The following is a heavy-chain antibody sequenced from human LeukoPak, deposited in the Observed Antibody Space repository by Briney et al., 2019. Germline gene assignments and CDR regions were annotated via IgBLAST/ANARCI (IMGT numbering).Heavy chain of an antibody. V-gene: IGHV1-69*13. Sequence: SVKVSCKVSGGTFSSYPISWVRQAPGQGLEWMGGIITISGTTNYAQKFQGRVTITADESTSTAYMELSSLRSEDTAVYYCAREHVDTAMGTYYYHYMDVWGKGTTVTVSS. J-gene: IGHJ6*03. CDR2: IITISGTT. CDR1: GGTFSSYP. CDR3: AREHVDTAMGTYYYHYMDV. D-gene: IGHD5-18*01.